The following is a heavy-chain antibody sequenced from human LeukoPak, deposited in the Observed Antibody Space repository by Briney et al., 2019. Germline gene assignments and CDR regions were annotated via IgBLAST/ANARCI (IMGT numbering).Heavy chain of an antibody. CDR1: GGSFSGYY. Sequence: PSETLSLTCAVYGGSFSGYYWSWIRQPPGKGLEWIGEINHSGSTNYNPSLKSRVTISVDTSKNQFSLKLSSVTAADTAVYYCAREGGTRAYYYYGMDVWGQGTTVTVSS. CDR2: INHSGST. V-gene: IGHV4-34*01. D-gene: IGHD6-25*01. CDR3: AREGGTRAYYYYGMDV. J-gene: IGHJ6*02.